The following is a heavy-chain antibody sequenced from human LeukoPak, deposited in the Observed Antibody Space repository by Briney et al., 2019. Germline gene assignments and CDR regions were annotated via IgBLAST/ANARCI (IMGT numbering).Heavy chain of an antibody. CDR1: GYSISSDKY. Sequence: SETLSLTCEVSGYSISSDKYWGWIRRPPGKGLEWIGTIYHTGSTYYNPSLKSRVSISVDTSKNQFSLRFTSVSAADTAVYYCARSHSGWQGHNNWFDPWGQGPLVTVSS. CDR2: IYHTGST. V-gene: IGHV4-38-2*01. CDR3: ARSHSGWQGHNNWFDP. J-gene: IGHJ5*02. D-gene: IGHD6-19*01.